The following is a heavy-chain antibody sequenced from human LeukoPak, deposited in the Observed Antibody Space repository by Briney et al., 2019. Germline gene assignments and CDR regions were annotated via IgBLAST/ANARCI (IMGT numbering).Heavy chain of an antibody. D-gene: IGHD3-22*01. V-gene: IGHV3-11*01. CDR1: GFTFSDYN. Sequence: GGSLRLSCAASGFTFSDYNMRWIRQAPGKGLEWVSSISRSGSTIYYADSVKGRFTISRDNAKNSLYLQMNSLRAEDAAVYYCAKDHEITMIVAWGQGTLVTVSS. CDR2: ISRSGSTI. CDR3: AKDHEITMIVA. J-gene: IGHJ5*02.